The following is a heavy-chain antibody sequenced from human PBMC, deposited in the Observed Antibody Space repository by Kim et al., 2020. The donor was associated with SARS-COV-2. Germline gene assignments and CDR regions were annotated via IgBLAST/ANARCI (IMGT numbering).Heavy chain of an antibody. CDR3: ARDLGYDSSGY. D-gene: IGHD3-22*01. V-gene: IGHV3-21*01. J-gene: IGHJ4*02. Sequence: GGSLRLSCAASGFTFSSYSMNWVRQAPGKGLEWVSSISSSSYIYYADSVKGRFTISRDNAKNSLYLQMNSLRAEDTAVYYCARDLGYDSSGYWGQGTLVTVSS. CDR2: ISSSSYI. CDR1: GFTFSSYS.